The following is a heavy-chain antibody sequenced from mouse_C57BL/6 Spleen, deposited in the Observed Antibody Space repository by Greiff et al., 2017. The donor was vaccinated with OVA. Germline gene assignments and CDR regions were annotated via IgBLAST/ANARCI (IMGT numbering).Heavy chain of an antibody. CDR3: ERALDGYYAAY. CDR2: ISSGSSTI. V-gene: IGHV5-17*01. D-gene: IGHD2-3*01. CDR1: GFTFSDYG. J-gene: IGHJ3*01. Sequence: EVKLQESGGGLVKPGGSLKLSCAASGFTFSDYGMHWVRQAPEKGLEWVAYISSGSSTIYYADTVKGRFTISRDNAKNTLFLQMTSLRSEDTAMYYGERALDGYYAAYWGQGTLVTVSA.